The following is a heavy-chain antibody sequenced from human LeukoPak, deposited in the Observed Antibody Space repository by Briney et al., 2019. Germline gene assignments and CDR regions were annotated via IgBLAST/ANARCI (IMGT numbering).Heavy chain of an antibody. CDR2: VSGYNDNT. J-gene: IGHJ4*02. CDR1: GYIFTTYG. D-gene: IGHD3-3*01. Sequence: GASVKVSCKASGYIFTTYGISWVRQAPGQGLEWMGWVSGYNDNTKYAQKFQGRVTMTTDTSTSTAYMELRSLRSDDTAGYYCARDAIQGRLTSDYWGQGTLVAVSS. CDR3: ARDAIQGRLTSDY. V-gene: IGHV1-18*01.